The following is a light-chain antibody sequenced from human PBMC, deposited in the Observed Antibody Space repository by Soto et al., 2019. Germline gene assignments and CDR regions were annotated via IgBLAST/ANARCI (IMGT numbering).Light chain of an antibody. J-gene: IGLJ3*02. CDR3: QSYDNSLSGSWV. V-gene: IGLV1-40*01. CDR2: GNS. Sequence: QSVLTQPPSVSGAPGQRVTISCTGSSSNIGAGYDVHWYQQFPGTAPKLLIYGNSNRPSGVPDRFSGSKSGTSASLAITGLQAEDEADYYCQSYDNSLSGSWVFGGGTKVTVL. CDR1: SSNIGAGYD.